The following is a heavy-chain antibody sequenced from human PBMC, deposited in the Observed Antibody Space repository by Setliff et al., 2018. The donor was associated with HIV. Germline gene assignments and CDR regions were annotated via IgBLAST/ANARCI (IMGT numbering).Heavy chain of an antibody. D-gene: IGHD5-18*01. CDR2: TYYRSKWYT. Sequence: TLSLTCAISGDSVSSDSAAWNWIRQSPSRGLEWLARTYYRSKWYTDYAVSVKSRITINPDTSRNQFSLQLSSVIPDDSAVYFCARGGITAYYFDHWAQGTPVTVSS. V-gene: IGHV6-1*01. CDR1: GDSVSSDSAA. CDR3: ARGGITAYYFDH. J-gene: IGHJ4*02.